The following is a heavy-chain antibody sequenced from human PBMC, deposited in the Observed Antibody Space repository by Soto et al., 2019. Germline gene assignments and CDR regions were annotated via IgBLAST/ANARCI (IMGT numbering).Heavy chain of an antibody. CDR1: GGSISSSSYY. D-gene: IGHD5-12*01. Sequence: QLQLQESGPGLVKPSETLSLTCTVSGGSISSSSYYWGWIRQPPGEGLEWIGSIYYSGSTYYNPSLKSRVTISVDTPKNQSSRKLSSVNAADPAVLYCERHTIGYSGNDREYWGQGTLVTVSS. V-gene: IGHV4-39*01. J-gene: IGHJ4*02. CDR2: IYYSGST. CDR3: ERHTIGYSGNDREY.